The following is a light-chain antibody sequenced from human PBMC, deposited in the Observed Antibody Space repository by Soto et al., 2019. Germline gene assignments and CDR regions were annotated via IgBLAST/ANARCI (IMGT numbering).Light chain of an antibody. CDR1: QSISSW. J-gene: IGKJ1*01. V-gene: IGKV1-5*01. CDR2: DAS. Sequence: DIQMTQSPSALSASLGDRATITCRASQSISSWLAWYQQKPGKAPKLLIYDASTLQSGVPSRFSGSGSGTEFTLTISSLQPEDFATYYCLQHNSYPWTFGQGTKVDIK. CDR3: LQHNSYPWT.